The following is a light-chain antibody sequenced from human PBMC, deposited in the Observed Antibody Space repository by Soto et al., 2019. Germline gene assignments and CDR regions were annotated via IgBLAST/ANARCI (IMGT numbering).Light chain of an antibody. Sequence: DILMTQSPSSLSASVGDRVTITCRASQSISNFLNWYQQKPGKAPKLPIYAASSLQSGVPSRFSGSGFGTDFTLTISSLQPGDFATYYCQQSASTPPTFGGGAKVEIK. J-gene: IGKJ4*01. V-gene: IGKV1-39*01. CDR1: QSISNF. CDR3: QQSASTPPT. CDR2: AAS.